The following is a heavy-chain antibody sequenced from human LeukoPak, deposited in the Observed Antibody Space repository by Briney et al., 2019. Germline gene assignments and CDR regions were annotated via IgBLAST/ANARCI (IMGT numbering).Heavy chain of an antibody. CDR3: ARGSIRSNYGMDV. Sequence: SVKVSCTASGGTFSSYAISWVRQAPGQGLEWMGGIIPIFGTANYAQKFQGRVTITADESTSTAYMKLSSLRSEDTAVYYCARGSIRSNYGMDVWGQGTTVTVSS. V-gene: IGHV1-69*13. J-gene: IGHJ6*02. CDR1: GGTFSSYA. CDR2: IIPIFGTA.